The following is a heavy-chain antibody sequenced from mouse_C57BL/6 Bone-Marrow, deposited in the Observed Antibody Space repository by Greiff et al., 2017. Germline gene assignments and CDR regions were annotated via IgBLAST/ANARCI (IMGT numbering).Heavy chain of an antibody. CDR1: GYTFTSYW. CDR2: IYPGSGST. V-gene: IGHV1-55*01. CDR3: ARSSYYGSSPYYFDC. D-gene: IGHD1-1*01. J-gene: IGHJ2*01. Sequence: QVQLQQPGAELVKPGASVKMSCKASGYTFTSYWITWVKQRPGQGLEWIGDIYPGSGSTNYNEKFKSKATLTVDTSSSTAYMQLSSLTSEDSAVYYCARSSYYGSSPYYFDCWGQGTTLTVSS.